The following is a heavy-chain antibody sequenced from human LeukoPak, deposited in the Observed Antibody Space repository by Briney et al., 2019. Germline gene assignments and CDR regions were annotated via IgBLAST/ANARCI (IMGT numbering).Heavy chain of an antibody. V-gene: IGHV4-59*08. Sequence: SETLSLTCTVSGGSICSYYWSWIRQPPGKGLEWIGYIYYSGSTNYNPSLKSRVTISVDTSKNQFSLKLSSVTAADTAVYYCARGRQQLAWGQGTLVTVSS. D-gene: IGHD6-13*01. J-gene: IGHJ5*02. CDR3: ARGRQQLA. CDR1: GGSICSYY. CDR2: IYYSGST.